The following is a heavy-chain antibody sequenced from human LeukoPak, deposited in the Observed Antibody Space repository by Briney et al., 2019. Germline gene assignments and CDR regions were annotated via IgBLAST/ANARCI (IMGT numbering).Heavy chain of an antibody. V-gene: IGHV1-2*02. D-gene: IGHD2-15*01. CDR2: INPNSGGT. J-gene: IGHJ4*02. CDR3: ARVWYEYFPFDY. CDR1: GYTFTGYY. Sequence: ASVKVSCKASGYTFTGYYMHWVRQAPGQGLEWMGWINPNSGGTNYAQKFQGRVPMTRDTSISTAYMELSRLRSDDTAVYYCARVWYEYFPFDYWGQGTLVTVSS.